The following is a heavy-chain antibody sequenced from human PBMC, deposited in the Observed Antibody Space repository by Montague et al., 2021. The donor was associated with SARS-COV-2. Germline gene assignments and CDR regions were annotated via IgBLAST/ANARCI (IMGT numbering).Heavy chain of an antibody. V-gene: IGHV4-34*01. CDR2: INHSGST. CDR1: GGSLSGYY. Sequence: SETLSLTCAVYGGSLSGYYWSWIRQPPGKGLEWIGEINHSGSTNYNPSLKSRVTISLDTCKDQFSLKLSSVTAADTAVYYCARGRRRYNWRDETSYYYGMDVWGQGTTVTVSS. J-gene: IGHJ6*02. D-gene: IGHD1-20*01. CDR3: ARGRRRYNWRDETSYYYGMDV.